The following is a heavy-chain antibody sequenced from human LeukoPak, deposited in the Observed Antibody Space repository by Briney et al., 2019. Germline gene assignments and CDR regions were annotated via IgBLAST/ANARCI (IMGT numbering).Heavy chain of an antibody. V-gene: IGHV4-34*01. Sequence: SETLSLTCAVYGGSFSGYYWSWIRQPPGKRLEWIGEINHSGSTNYNPSLKSRVTISVDTSKNQFSLKLSSVTAADTAVYYCASSKVATIPRRKFDYWGQGTLVTVSS. CDR1: GGSFSGYY. CDR2: INHSGST. J-gene: IGHJ4*02. CDR3: ASSKVATIPRRKFDY. D-gene: IGHD5-12*01.